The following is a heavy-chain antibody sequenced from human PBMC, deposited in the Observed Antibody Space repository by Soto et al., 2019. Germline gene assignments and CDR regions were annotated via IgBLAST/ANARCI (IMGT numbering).Heavy chain of an antibody. Sequence: ASVKVSCKASGYTFTGYYMHWVRQAPGQGLEWMGWINPNSGGTNYAQKFQGRVTMTRDTSISTAYMELSRLRSDDTAVYYCARGRHYDILTGYYPDYYYYGMDVWGQGTTVTVSS. CDR3: ARGRHYDILTGYYPDYYYYGMDV. V-gene: IGHV1-2*02. J-gene: IGHJ6*02. CDR2: INPNSGGT. D-gene: IGHD3-9*01. CDR1: GYTFTGYY.